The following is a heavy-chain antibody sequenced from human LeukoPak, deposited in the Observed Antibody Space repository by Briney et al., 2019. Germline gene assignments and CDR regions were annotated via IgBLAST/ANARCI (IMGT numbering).Heavy chain of an antibody. CDR1: GFTFSSYW. V-gene: IGHV3-74*01. CDR2: TSSDGSST. J-gene: IGHJ4*02. D-gene: IGHD3-22*01. CDR3: ARSMIFPPDSFDY. Sequence: DPGGSLRLSCAASGFTFSSYWMHWVRQAPGKGLVWVSRTSSDGSSTSYADSVKGRFTISRDNAKNTLYLQMNSLRAEDTAVYYCARSMIFPPDSFDYWGQGTLVTVSS.